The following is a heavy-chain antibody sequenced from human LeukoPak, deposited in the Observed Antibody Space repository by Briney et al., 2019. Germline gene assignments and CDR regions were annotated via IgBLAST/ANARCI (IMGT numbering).Heavy chain of an antibody. CDR3: ARSGSYYYGSGSSGLDC. CDR2: IKNDGAVK. V-gene: IGHV3-7*03. D-gene: IGHD3-10*01. CDR1: GFTFSYHW. J-gene: IGHJ4*02. Sequence: GGSLTLSCAASGFTFSYHWMTWVRQAPGKGLEWVANIKNDGAVKNYVDSVKGRFTISRDNAKNSLYLQMNSLRAEDTAVYYCARSGSYYYGSGSSGLDCWGQGTLVTVSS.